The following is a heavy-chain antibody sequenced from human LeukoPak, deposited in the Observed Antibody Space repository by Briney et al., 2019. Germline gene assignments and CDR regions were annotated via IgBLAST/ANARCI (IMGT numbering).Heavy chain of an antibody. D-gene: IGHD3-16*01. CDR2: ISGSGGST. CDR1: GFTFSSYG. CDR3: AKHITFGETRYMDV. J-gene: IGHJ6*03. Sequence: GGSLRLSCAASGFTFSSYGMSWVRQAPGKGLEWVSAISGSGGSTYYADSVKGRFTISRDNSKNTLYLQMSSLRPEDTAVYYCAKHITFGETRYMDVWGKGTTVTISS. V-gene: IGHV3-23*01.